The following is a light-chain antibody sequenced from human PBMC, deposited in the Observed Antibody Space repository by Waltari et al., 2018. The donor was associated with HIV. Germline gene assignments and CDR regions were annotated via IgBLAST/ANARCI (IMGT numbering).Light chain of an antibody. CDR3: LQDDSFPLT. CDR2: AAS. V-gene: IGKV1-6*01. CDR1: QNIRRD. J-gene: IGKJ3*01. Sequence: AIQMTQSQPSLSASVGDRVTITCRASQNIRRDLGWYQQKPGKAPKLLIYAASTLQTGVSSRFRGGGSGTEFTLTINGLQSEDSATYYCLQDDSFPLTFGPGTKVDLK.